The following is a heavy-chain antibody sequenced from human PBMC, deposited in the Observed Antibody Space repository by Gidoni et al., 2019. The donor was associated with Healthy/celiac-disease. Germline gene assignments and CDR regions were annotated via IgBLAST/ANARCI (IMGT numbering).Heavy chain of an antibody. CDR3: AREKEGYCTNGVCYPDY. Sequence: QVQLVESGGGVVQPGRSLRLSCAASGFPFGGYVMHRVRQAPGKGLEWVAVIWYDGSNKDYEASVKGRFTISRDNSKNTLYLQMNSLRAEDTAVYYCAREKEGYCTNGVCYPDYWGQGTLVTVSS. CDR2: IWYDGSNK. V-gene: IGHV3-33*01. D-gene: IGHD2-8*01. J-gene: IGHJ4*02. CDR1: GFPFGGYV.